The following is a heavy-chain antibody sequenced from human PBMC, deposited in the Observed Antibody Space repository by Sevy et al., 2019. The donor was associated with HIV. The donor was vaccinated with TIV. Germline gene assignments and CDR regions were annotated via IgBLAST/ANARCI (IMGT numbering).Heavy chain of an antibody. Sequence: GGSLRLSCAASGFSFSSHGMHWVRRAPEKGLEWQSVISYDGNKKYYADSVKGRFTISRDNSKNTLYLQMNSLRPEDTAVYYCARDGGWYNYAPSDYWGQGTLVTVSS. V-gene: IGHV3-30*03. CDR3: ARDGGWYNYAPSDY. D-gene: IGHD1-1*01. CDR1: GFSFSSHG. J-gene: IGHJ4*02. CDR2: ISYDGNKK.